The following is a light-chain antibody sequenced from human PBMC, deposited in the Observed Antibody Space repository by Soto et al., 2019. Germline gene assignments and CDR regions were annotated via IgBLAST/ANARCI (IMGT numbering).Light chain of an antibody. Sequence: QAVVTQPPSASGTPGQRVTISCSGSISNLGSNFIYWYQQLPGAAPKLLISRNNERPSGVPDRFSGSKCGTSASLAISGLRSEDEADYHCAAWDDSLSAVVFGGGTKLTVL. CDR2: RNN. CDR3: AAWDDSLSAVV. J-gene: IGLJ3*02. V-gene: IGLV1-47*01. CDR1: ISNLGSNF.